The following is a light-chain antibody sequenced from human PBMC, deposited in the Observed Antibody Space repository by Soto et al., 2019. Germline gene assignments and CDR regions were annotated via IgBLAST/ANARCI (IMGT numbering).Light chain of an antibody. CDR2: DAS. Sequence: DIQLTQSTSTLSASIGDRVTITCRASQSINRWLAWYQQKPGKAPKLLIYDASSLESGVPSRFSGSGSGTDFNLTITSLQPDDFATYYCQHQRWTFGQGTKVEIK. CDR3: QHQRWT. CDR1: QSINRW. J-gene: IGKJ1*01. V-gene: IGKV1-5*01.